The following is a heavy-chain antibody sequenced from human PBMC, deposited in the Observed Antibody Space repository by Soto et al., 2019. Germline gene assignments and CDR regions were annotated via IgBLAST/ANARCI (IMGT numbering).Heavy chain of an antibody. CDR1: GFTFSMYS. CDR2: SPQDGVDG. CDR3: ARDHLILPAHDFFYGSDV. V-gene: IGHV3-7*03. D-gene: IGHD2-21*02. J-gene: IGHJ6*02. Sequence: DVKLVESGGGLVQPGDSLRLSCAVSGFTFSMYSMSWVRQSPGKGLEWVAKSPQDGVDGHYADSVKGRFIISRDNGKNSLHLQMNNLRAEDTAVYYCARDHLILPAHDFFYGSDVWGRGATVTVSS.